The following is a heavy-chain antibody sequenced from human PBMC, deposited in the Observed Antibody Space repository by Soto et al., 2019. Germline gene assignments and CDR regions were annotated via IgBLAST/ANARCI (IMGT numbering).Heavy chain of an antibody. Sequence: GGSLRLSCAASGFTFRNYGMHWVPQAPGKGLEWVAVIWYDGSNEDYADSVKGRFTISRDNSKNMVYLQMNSLRDEDTAVYYCARIVLATIHDFDYWGQGTLVTVSS. J-gene: IGHJ4*02. D-gene: IGHD5-12*01. V-gene: IGHV3-33*01. CDR3: ARIVLATIHDFDY. CDR1: GFTFRNYG. CDR2: IWYDGSNE.